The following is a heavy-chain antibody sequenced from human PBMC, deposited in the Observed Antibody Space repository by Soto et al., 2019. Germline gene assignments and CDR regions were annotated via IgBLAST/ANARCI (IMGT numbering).Heavy chain of an antibody. CDR1: GGSISSYY. V-gene: IGHV4-59*01. CDR2: IYYSGST. CDR3: ARERLLHENWFDP. J-gene: IGHJ5*02. Sequence: SETLSLTCTVSGGSISSYYWSWIRQPPGKGLEWIGYIYYSGSTNYNPSLKSRVIISVDTSKNQFSLKLSSVTAADTAVYYCARERLLHENWFDPWGQGTLVTVSS. D-gene: IGHD2-15*01.